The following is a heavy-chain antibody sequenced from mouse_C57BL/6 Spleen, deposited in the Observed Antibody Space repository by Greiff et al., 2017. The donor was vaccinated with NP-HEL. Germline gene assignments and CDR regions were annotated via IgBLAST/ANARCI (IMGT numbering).Heavy chain of an antibody. CDR3: TRLTTEWAMDY. V-gene: IGHV1-15*01. CDR2: IDPETGGT. D-gene: IGHD1-1*01. Sequence: QVQLQQSGAELVRPGASVTLSCKASGYTFTDYEMHWVKQTPVHGLEWIGAIDPETGGTAYNQKFKGKAILTADKSSSTAYMELRSLTSEDSAVYYCTRLTTEWAMDYWGQGTSVTVSS. J-gene: IGHJ4*01. CDR1: GYTFTDYE.